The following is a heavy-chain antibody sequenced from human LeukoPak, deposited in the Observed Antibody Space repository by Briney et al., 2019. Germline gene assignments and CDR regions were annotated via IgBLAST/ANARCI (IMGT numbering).Heavy chain of an antibody. CDR1: GYTFTGYY. V-gene: IGHV1-2*02. CDR2: INPNSGGT. D-gene: IGHD1-26*01. Sequence: ASVKVSCKASGYTFTGYYMHWVRQAPGQGLEWMGWINPNSGGTNYAQKFQGRVTMTRDTSISTAYMELSRLRSDDTAVYYCARLSIVGATWYFDYWGQGTLVTVSS. J-gene: IGHJ4*02. CDR3: ARLSIVGATWYFDY.